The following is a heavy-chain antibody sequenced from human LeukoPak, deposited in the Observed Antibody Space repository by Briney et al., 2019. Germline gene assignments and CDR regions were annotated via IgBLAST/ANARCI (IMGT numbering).Heavy chain of an antibody. D-gene: IGHD3-10*01. CDR2: IIPIFGTA. J-gene: IGHJ4*02. CDR3: ARDLTLRRLTMVRGVMIPDSFDY. CDR1: GGTFSSYA. Sequence: SVKVSCKASGGTFSSYAISWVRQAPGQGLEWMGGIIPIFGTANYAQKFQGRVTITADESTSTAYMELSSLRSEDTAVYYCARDLTLRRLTMVRGVMIPDSFDYWGQGTLVTVSS. V-gene: IGHV1-69*01.